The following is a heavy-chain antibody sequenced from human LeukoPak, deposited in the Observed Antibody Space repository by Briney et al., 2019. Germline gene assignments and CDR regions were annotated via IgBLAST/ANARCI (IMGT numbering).Heavy chain of an antibody. Sequence: KPSETLSLTCTVSGGSISSYSWSWIRQPPGKGLEWIGYIFQSGSTYYNPSLKSRVTISVDRSKNQFSLKLSSVTAADTAVYYCARVGSDWNDVRYNWFDPWGQGTLVTVSS. CDR1: GGSISSYS. D-gene: IGHD1-1*01. CDR3: ARVGSDWNDVRYNWFDP. V-gene: IGHV4-30-2*01. J-gene: IGHJ5*02. CDR2: IFQSGST.